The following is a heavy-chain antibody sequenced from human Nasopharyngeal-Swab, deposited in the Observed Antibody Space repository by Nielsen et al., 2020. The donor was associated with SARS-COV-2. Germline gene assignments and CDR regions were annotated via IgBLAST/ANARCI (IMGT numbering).Heavy chain of an antibody. J-gene: IGHJ4*02. V-gene: IGHV3-48*03. CDR2: ISSSGSTI. D-gene: IGHD5-24*01. CDR3: ARDLAIATIL. CDR1: GFTFSTYE. Sequence: GESLKISCAASGFTFSTYEMNWVRQAPGKGLEWLSYISSSGSTIYYADSVKGRFTISRDNAKNSLYLQMDSLRAEDTAVYYCARDLAIATILWGQGTLVTVSS.